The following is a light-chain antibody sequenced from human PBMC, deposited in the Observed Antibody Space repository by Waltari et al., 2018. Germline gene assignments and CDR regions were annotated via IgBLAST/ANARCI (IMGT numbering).Light chain of an antibody. CDR2: ASS. Sequence: DIQMTQSPSSLSASVGDRLTITCRAIRDLSNSLAWYQQVAGKVPKLLISASSTLQSGVPSRFSGSGSGSDFTLTINNLQPEDFATYYCQNYDKVPWTFGPGTRVDVK. CDR1: RDLSNS. J-gene: IGKJ1*01. V-gene: IGKV1-27*01. CDR3: QNYDKVPWT.